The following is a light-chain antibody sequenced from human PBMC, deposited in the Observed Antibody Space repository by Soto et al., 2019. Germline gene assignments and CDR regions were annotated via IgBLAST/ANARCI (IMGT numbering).Light chain of an antibody. V-gene: IGKV3-20*01. Sequence: EIGLTKSPGTLSLSPGERAPLSCRASQSVSNNYLAWYQQKPGQAPRLLIYGASSRATGIPDRFSGSGSGTDFTLTISRLEPEDFAAYYCQQYGSSPRLTFGGGTKVDIK. CDR2: GAS. J-gene: IGKJ4*01. CDR3: QQYGSSPRLT. CDR1: QSVSNNY.